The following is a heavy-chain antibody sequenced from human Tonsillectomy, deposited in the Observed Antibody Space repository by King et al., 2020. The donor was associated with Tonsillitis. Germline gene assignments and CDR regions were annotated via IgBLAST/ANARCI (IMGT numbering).Heavy chain of an antibody. CDR2: ISSSGSTI. CDR1: EFSFSSYE. J-gene: IGHJ6*03. D-gene: IGHD6-13*01. V-gene: IGHV3-48*03. Sequence: VQLVESGGGLVQPGGSLRLSCAASEFSFSSYEMNWVRQAPGKGLEWVSYISSSGSTIYYADSVKGRFTISRDNAKNSLYLQMNSLRAEDTAVNYCARDPYSSIDYYYYYYYMDVWGKGTTVTVSS. CDR3: ARDPYSSIDYYYYYYYMDV.